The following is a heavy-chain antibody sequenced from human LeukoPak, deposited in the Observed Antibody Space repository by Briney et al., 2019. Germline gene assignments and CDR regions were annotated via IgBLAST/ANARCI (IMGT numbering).Heavy chain of an antibody. J-gene: IGHJ4*02. CDR3: TRSTGWYNTFDY. D-gene: IGHD1-1*01. CDR2: ITWNSGSI. CDR1: GFTFDNYA. Sequence: GRSLRLSCAASGFTFDNYAMHWVRHVPGKGLQWVSGITWNSGSIVYADSVKGRFTISRDNAKNYVYLQMNSLRTEDMAFYFCTRSTGWYNTFDYWGQGALVTVSS. V-gene: IGHV3-9*03.